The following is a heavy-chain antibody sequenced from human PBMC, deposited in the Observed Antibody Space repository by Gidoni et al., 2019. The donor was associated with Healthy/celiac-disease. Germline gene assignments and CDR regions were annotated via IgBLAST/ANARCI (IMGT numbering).Heavy chain of an antibody. V-gene: IGHV3-7*03. CDR2: IKQEGSEK. D-gene: IGHD2-2*01. CDR3: ARSIEYPQYYFDY. Sequence: EVQLVESGGGLVQPGGSLRLSCAASGFTFSSYWMSWVRQAPGKGLEWVANIKQEGSEKYYVDSVKGRFTISRDNAKNSLYLQMNSLRAEDTAVYYCARSIEYPQYYFDYWGQGTLVTVSS. CDR1: GFTFSSYW. J-gene: IGHJ4*02.